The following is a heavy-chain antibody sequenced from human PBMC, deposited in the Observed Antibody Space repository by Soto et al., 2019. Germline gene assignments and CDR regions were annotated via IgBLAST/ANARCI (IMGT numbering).Heavy chain of an antibody. D-gene: IGHD2-21*02. CDR1: GGTFSSYA. Sequence: SVKVSCKSSGGTFSSYAISCVQQAPGQGHEWMGGSIPIFGRANYAQKFQGRVTINADKSTSTDYMELSSLRTEDTAVYYCATDPPQPYSGGHCYSGPFAPWLQRTLVTVSS. CDR3: ATDPPQPYSGGHCYSGPFAP. J-gene: IGHJ5*02. CDR2: SIPIFGRA. V-gene: IGHV1-69*06.